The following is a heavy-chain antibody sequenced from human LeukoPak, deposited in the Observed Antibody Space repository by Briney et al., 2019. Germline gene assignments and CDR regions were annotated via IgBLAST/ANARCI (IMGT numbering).Heavy chain of an antibody. Sequence: ASVKVSCKASGYTFTGYYMHWVRQAPGQGLEWMGWISPNGGGTNYAQKFQGRVTMTRDTSINTAYMELNNLRSDDTAVYYCAGATYSSTCNWFDPWGQGTLVTVSS. CDR2: ISPNGGGT. CDR3: AGATYSSTCNWFDP. D-gene: IGHD6-13*01. J-gene: IGHJ5*02. CDR1: GYTFTGYY. V-gene: IGHV1-2*02.